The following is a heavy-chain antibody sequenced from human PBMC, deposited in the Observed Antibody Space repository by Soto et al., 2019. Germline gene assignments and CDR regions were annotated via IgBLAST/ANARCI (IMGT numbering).Heavy chain of an antibody. CDR1: GYRFSSYW. CDR2: IYPVDSDT. V-gene: IGHV5-51*01. Sequence: GESLKISCKGSGYRFSSYWIGWVRQMPGKCLEWMGIIYPVDSDTRYSPSFQGQVTISADKSISTAYLQWSSVKASDTAMYYCARLLFYFDSSGYGFDIWGPGTMVTVSS. D-gene: IGHD3-22*01. J-gene: IGHJ3*02. CDR3: ARLLFYFDSSGYGFDI.